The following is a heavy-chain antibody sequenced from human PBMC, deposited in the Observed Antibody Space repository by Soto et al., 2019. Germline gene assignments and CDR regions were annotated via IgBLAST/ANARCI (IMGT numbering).Heavy chain of an antibody. CDR2: INPSGGST. J-gene: IGHJ4*02. V-gene: IGHV1-46*01. D-gene: IGHD4-17*01. Sequence: ASVKVSCKASGYTFTSYYMHWVRQAPGQGLEWMGIINPSGGSTSYAQKFQGRVTMARDTSTSTVYMELSSLRSEDTAVYYCARAPGYGDYAGAYDYWGQGTLVTVSS. CDR1: GYTFTSYY. CDR3: ARAPGYGDYAGAYDY.